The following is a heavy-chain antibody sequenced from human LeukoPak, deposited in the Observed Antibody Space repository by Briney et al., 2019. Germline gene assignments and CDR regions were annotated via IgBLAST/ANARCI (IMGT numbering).Heavy chain of an antibody. CDR1: VYTFTSYA. CDR2: MHPNSGNT. Sequence: ASVKVSCKASVYTFTSYAMNWVRQAPGQGLEWMGWMHPNSGNTGYAQKFQGRVTMTRNTSISTAYMELSSLRSEDTAVYYCARMYYFDSGSDNWFDPWGQGTLVTVSS. J-gene: IGHJ5*02. V-gene: IGHV1-8*02. D-gene: IGHD3-10*01. CDR3: ARMYYFDSGSDNWFDP.